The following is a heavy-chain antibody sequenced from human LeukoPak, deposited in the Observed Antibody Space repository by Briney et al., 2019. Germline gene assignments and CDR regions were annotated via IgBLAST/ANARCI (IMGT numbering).Heavy chain of an antibody. D-gene: IGHD2-2*01. Sequence: SETLSLTCAVYGGSFSGYYWSWIRQPPGKGLEWIGEFNHSGSTNYNPSLKSRVTISVDTSKNQFSLKLSSVTAADTAVYYCARGHNCSSTSCPTRIDPWGQRTLVTVSS. CDR2: FNHSGST. J-gene: IGHJ5*02. V-gene: IGHV4-34*01. CDR1: GGSFSGYY. CDR3: ARGHNCSSTSCPTRIDP.